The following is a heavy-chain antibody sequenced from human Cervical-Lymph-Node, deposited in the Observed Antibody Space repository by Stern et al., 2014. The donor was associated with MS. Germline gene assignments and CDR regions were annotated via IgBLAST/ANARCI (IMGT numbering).Heavy chain of an antibody. CDR1: GYTFTKYL. J-gene: IGHJ5*02. D-gene: IGHD3-3*01. CDR3: ARDMSDFWSDYGHNWFDP. V-gene: IGHV7-4-1*02. CDR2: INSNTGAP. Sequence: QLVQSGSELKKPGASVTVSCKASGYTFTKYLIHWVRQAPGQGLEWIGWINSNTGAPMYARDFAGRFVFSLDTSVTTAYLQISRLKTEDTAGYYCARDMSDFWSDYGHNWFDPWGQGTLVTVSS.